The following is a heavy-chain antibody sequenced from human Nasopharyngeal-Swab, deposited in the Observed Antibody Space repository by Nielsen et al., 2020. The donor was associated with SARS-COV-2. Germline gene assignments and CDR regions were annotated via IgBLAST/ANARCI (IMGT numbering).Heavy chain of an antibody. J-gene: IGHJ4*02. CDR1: GGSLISNYW. V-gene: IGHV4-4*02. Sequence: GSLRLSCAASGGSLISNYWWTWVRQSPGKGLEWIGEINHHGNINYNPSLKSRVTISVDQSKNHFSLTLDSVTGADMAVYYCARAVRLYYYGSGSFHDWGQGALVTVSS. D-gene: IGHD3-10*01. CDR2: INHHGNI. CDR3: ARAVRLYYYGSGSFHD.